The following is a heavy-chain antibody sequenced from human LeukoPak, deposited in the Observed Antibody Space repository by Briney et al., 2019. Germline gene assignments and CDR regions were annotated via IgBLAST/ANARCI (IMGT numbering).Heavy chain of an antibody. J-gene: IGHJ4*02. CDR2: IYYSGST. CDR3: ARDGLIAARPFDY. Sequence: SETLSLTCTVSGGSISSSSYYWGWIRQPPGKGLEWIGSIYYSGSTYYNPSLKSRVTISVDTSKNQFSLQLSSVTAADTAVYYCARDGLIAARPFDYWGQGTLVTVSS. CDR1: GGSISSSSYY. D-gene: IGHD6-6*01. V-gene: IGHV4-39*07.